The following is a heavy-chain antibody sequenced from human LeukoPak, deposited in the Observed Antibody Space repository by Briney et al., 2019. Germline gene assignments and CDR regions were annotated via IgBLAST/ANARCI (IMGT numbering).Heavy chain of an antibody. Sequence: GGSLRLSCAASGFAFSSYSMNWVRQAPGKGLEWVSSISSTSNYIYYADSVKGRFTISRDNAKNSLYLQMNSLRAEDTAVYYCVRDPRAHSYGTGLDYWGQGTLVTVSS. D-gene: IGHD5-18*01. CDR2: ISSTSNYI. V-gene: IGHV3-21*01. CDR3: VRDPRAHSYGTGLDY. J-gene: IGHJ4*02. CDR1: GFAFSSYS.